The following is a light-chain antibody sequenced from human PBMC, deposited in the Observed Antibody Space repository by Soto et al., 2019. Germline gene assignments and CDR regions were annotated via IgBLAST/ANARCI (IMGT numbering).Light chain of an antibody. CDR2: GVS. CDR1: STDVGTYNY. J-gene: IGLJ2*01. CDR3: TSYAGSNNVV. Sequence: QSALTQPPSASGSPGQSVTISCTGASTDVGTYNYVSWYQQQPGKAPKLMIYGVSKRPSGVPDRFSGSKSANTASLTVSGLQAEDEADYYCTSYAGSNNVVFGGGTKLTVL. V-gene: IGLV2-8*01.